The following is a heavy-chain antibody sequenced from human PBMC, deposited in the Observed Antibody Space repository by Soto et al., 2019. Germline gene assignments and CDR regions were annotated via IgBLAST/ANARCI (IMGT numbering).Heavy chain of an antibody. D-gene: IGHD6-19*01. J-gene: IGHJ4*02. CDR3: TRGSIGYSEASY. CDR1: GFTFSSYW. CDR2: IKQDGSEM. Sequence: EVQLVESGGALVQPGESLRLSCAASGFTFSSYWMTWVRQAPGKGLEWVANIKQDGSEMHYVESVKGRFTISRDNAENSLYLQMNSLRAEDTAVYYCTRGSIGYSEASYWGQGTLVTVSS. V-gene: IGHV3-7*01.